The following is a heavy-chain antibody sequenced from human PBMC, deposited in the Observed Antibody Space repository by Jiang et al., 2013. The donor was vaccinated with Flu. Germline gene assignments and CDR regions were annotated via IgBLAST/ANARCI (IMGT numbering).Heavy chain of an antibody. V-gene: IGHV2-70*11. CDR1: GFSLSTSGMC. CDR2: IDWDDDK. J-gene: IGHJ3*02. Sequence: KPTQTLTLTCTFSGFSLSTSGMCVSWIRXPPGKALEWLARIDWDDDKYYSTSLKTRLTISKDISKDQVVLTMTNMDPVDTATYYCVRTWGTSYPRGAFDIWGQGTLVSVSS. D-gene: IGHD2-2*01. CDR3: VRTWGTSYPRGAFDI.